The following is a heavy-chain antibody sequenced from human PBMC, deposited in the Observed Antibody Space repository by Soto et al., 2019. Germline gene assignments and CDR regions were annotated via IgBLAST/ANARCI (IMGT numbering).Heavy chain of an antibody. V-gene: IGHV4-4*07. CDR1: GGSTSSYY. CDR2: IYTSGST. D-gene: IGHD6-19*01. Sequence: KPSETLSLTCTVSGGSTSSYYWSWIRQPAGKGLEWIGRIYTSGSTNYNPSLKSRVTMSVDTSKNQFSLKLSSVTAADTAVYYCARDSRSGWINWFDPWGQGTLVTVSS. CDR3: ARDSRSGWINWFDP. J-gene: IGHJ5*02.